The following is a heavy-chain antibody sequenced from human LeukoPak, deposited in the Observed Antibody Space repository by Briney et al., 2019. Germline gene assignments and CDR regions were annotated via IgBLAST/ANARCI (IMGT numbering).Heavy chain of an antibody. J-gene: IGHJ2*01. CDR2: ISGSGGST. Sequence: GGSLRLSGAASGFTFSSYAMSWVRQAPGKGLEWVSAISGSGGSTYYADSVKGRFTISRDNSKNTLYLQMNSLRAEDTAVYYCASGDYLYWYFDLWGRGTLVTVSS. D-gene: IGHD4-17*01. CDR3: ASGDYLYWYFDL. CDR1: GFTFSSYA. V-gene: IGHV3-23*01.